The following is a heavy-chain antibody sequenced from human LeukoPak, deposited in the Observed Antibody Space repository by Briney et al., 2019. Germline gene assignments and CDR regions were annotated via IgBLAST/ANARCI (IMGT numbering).Heavy chain of an antibody. Sequence: GASVKVSCKASGYTFTSYGISWVRQAPGQGLEWMGWINPNSGGTNYAQKFQGRVTMTRDTSISTAYMELSRLRSDDTAVYYCARDLPDIVVVPAAMPFDYWGQGTLVTVSS. V-gene: IGHV1-2*02. CDR2: INPNSGGT. D-gene: IGHD2-2*01. CDR1: GYTFTSYG. J-gene: IGHJ4*02. CDR3: ARDLPDIVVVPAAMPFDY.